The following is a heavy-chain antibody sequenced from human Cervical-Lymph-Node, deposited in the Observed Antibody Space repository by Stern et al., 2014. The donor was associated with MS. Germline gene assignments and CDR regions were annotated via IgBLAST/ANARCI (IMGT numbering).Heavy chain of an antibody. CDR1: GGSISSSRDY. Sequence: QVQLQESGPGLVKPSETLSLTCTVSGGSISSSRDYWGWIRQPPGKGLEWIGSIDYSGSTYYKPSPKSRLTISVDPSKKPFSLNMTSVTAADTAVYYCARPLQVPTVSFVAFDIWGRGTMVTVSS. V-gene: IGHV4-39*01. D-gene: IGHD4-17*01. J-gene: IGHJ3*02. CDR3: ARPLQVPTVSFVAFDI. CDR2: IDYSGST.